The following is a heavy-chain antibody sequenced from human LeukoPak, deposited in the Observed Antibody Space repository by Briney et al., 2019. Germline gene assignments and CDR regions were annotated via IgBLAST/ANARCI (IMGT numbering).Heavy chain of an antibody. V-gene: IGHV4-59*08. D-gene: IGHD6-13*01. Sequence: KASETLSLTCTVSGGSISSYYWSWIRQPPGKGLEWIGYIYYSGSTNYNPSLKSRVTISVDTSKNQFSLKLSSVTAADTAVYYCARQLAAAGSYYWYFDLWGRGTLVTVSS. CDR3: ARQLAAAGSYYWYFDL. J-gene: IGHJ2*01. CDR1: GGSISSYY. CDR2: IYYSGST.